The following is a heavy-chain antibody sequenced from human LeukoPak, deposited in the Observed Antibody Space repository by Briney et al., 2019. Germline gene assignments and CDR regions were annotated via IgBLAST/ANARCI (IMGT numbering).Heavy chain of an antibody. D-gene: IGHD3-22*01. Sequence: GRSLRLSCAASGFTFSTYGMHWVRQAPGKGLEWVAGISYDGSTEQYADSVKGRFTISRDNSKNTLNLQMNSLRAEDTAVYYCARDVHYYDSSGRDYYYGMDVWGQGTAVTVSS. CDR1: GFTFSTYG. CDR3: ARDVHYYDSSGRDYYYGMDV. V-gene: IGHV3-30*03. J-gene: IGHJ6*02. CDR2: ISYDGSTE.